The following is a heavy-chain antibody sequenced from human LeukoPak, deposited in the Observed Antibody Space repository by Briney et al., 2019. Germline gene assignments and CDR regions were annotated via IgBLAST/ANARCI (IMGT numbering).Heavy chain of an antibody. CDR2: INPNSGGT. Sequence: ASVKVSCKASGYTFTSYGIGWVRQAPGQGLEWMGWINPNSGGTNYAQKFQGRVTMTRDTSISTAYMELSRLRSDDTAVYYCALIAAAGIVFDYWGQGTLVTVSS. V-gene: IGHV1-2*02. CDR3: ALIAAAGIVFDY. CDR1: GYTFTSYG. J-gene: IGHJ4*02. D-gene: IGHD6-13*01.